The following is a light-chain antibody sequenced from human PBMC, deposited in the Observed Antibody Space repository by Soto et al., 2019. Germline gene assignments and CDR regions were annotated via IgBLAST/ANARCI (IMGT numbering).Light chain of an antibody. J-gene: IGLJ2*01. CDR1: SSDVGGYNY. CDR2: DVS. Sequence: QSALTQPASVSGSPGQSITISCTGTSSDVGGYNYVSWYQQHPGKAPKLMIYDVSNRPSGVSNRFSGSKSGNTASLTISGLQAEDEGEYYCSSYTSSSTLGHVVFGGGTKLTVL. V-gene: IGLV2-14*01. CDR3: SSYTSSSTLGHVV.